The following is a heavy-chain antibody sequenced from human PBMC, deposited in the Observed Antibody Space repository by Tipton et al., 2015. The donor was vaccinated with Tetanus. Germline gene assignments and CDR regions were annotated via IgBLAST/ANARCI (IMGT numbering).Heavy chain of an antibody. CDR1: GYTFTGYY. V-gene: IGHV1-46*01. J-gene: IGHJ5*02. D-gene: IGHD6-19*01. Sequence: QLVQSGAEVKKPGASVKVSCKASGYTFTGYYMHWVRQAPGQGLEWMGIINPSGGSTSYAQKFQGRVTMIRDTSTSTVYMELSSLRSEDTAVYYCARVFIAVAGHNWFDPWGQGTLVTVSS. CDR2: INPSGGST. CDR3: ARVFIAVAGHNWFDP.